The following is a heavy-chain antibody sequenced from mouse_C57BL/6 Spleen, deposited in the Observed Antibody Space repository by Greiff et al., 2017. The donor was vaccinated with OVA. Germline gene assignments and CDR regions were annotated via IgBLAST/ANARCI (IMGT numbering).Heavy chain of an antibody. Sequence: VKPGASVKISCKASGYSFTDYNMNWVKQSNGKSLEWIGVINPNYGTTSYNQKFKGKATLTVDQSSSTAYMQLNSLTSEDSAVYYCARNYYGSSHWYFDVWGTGTTVTVSS. CDR1: GYSFTDYN. CDR2: INPNYGTT. J-gene: IGHJ1*03. V-gene: IGHV1-39*01. D-gene: IGHD1-1*01. CDR3: ARNYYGSSHWYFDV.